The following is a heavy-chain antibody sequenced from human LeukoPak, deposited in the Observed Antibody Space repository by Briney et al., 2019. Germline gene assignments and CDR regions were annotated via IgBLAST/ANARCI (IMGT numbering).Heavy chain of an antibody. Sequence: ASVKVSCKASGYTFTTYGISWVRQAPGQGLEWMGWVSANNGNTNYAQKLQGRVTMTRDTSRNTAYMELGRLRSDDPAVYYTTRGLFTGRARDAFDLGGEGTVVRVS. CDR1: GYTFTTYG. J-gene: IGHJ3*01. D-gene: IGHD2-21*01. CDR2: VSANNGNT. V-gene: IGHV1-18*01. CDR3: TRGLFTGRARDAFDL.